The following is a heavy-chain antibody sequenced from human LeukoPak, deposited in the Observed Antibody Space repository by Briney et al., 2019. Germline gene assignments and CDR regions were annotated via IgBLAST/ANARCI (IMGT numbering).Heavy chain of an antibody. D-gene: IGHD6-13*01. V-gene: IGHV3-23*01. J-gene: IGHJ6*02. CDR1: GFTFSSYA. CDR3: ANRAAAGIVYYYYGMDV. Sequence: GGSLRLSCAASGFTFSSYAMSWVRQAPGKGLEWVSAISGSGGSTYYADSVKGRFTISRDNSKNTLYLQMNSLRAEDTAVYYCANRAAAGIVYYYYGMDVWGQGTTVTVSS. CDR2: ISGSGGST.